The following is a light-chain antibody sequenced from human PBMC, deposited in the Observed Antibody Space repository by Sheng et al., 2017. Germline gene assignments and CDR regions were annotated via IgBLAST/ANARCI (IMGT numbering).Light chain of an antibody. Sequence: DIQMTQSPSSLSASVGDGVTITCQASQDIGNDLSWFQQKPGKAPKLLIYGASNLETGVPSRFNGGASGTDFTFTISSLQPEDIATYYCQQYDNLPLTFGGGTKVEIK. V-gene: IGKV1-33*01. J-gene: IGKJ4*01. CDR1: QDIGND. CDR3: QQYDNLPLT. CDR2: GAS.